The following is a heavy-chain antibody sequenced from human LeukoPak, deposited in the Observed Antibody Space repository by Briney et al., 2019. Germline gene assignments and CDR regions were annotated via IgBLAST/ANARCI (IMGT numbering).Heavy chain of an antibody. J-gene: IGHJ3*02. Sequence: PGRSLRLSCAASGFTFSSYAMHWVRQAPGKGLEWVAVISYDGSNKYYADSVKGRFTISRDNSKNTLYLQMNSLRAEDTAVYYCARGRVPAAISDAFDIWGQGIMVTVSS. CDR3: ARGRVPAAISDAFDI. D-gene: IGHD2-2*02. CDR2: ISYDGSNK. CDR1: GFTFSSYA. V-gene: IGHV3-30*01.